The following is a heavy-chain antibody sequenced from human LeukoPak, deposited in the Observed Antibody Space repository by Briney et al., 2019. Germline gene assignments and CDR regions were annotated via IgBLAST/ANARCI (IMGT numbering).Heavy chain of an antibody. V-gene: IGHV4-4*02. CDR1: GGSISSSNW. CDR3: ARGYSSAGRWVY. CDR2: IYHSGST. Sequence: PSETLSLTCAVSGGSISSSNWWSWVRQPPGKGLEWIGEIYHSGSTNYNPSLKSRVTISVDTSKNQFSLKLSSVTAADTAVYYCARGYSSAGRWVYWGQGTLVTVSS. D-gene: IGHD6-25*01. J-gene: IGHJ4*02.